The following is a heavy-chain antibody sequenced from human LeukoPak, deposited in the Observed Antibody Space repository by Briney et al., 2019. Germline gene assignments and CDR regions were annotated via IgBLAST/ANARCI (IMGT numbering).Heavy chain of an antibody. V-gene: IGHV1-69*04. D-gene: IGHD4-23*01. CDR1: GGTFSSYA. CDR3: ARGRPDYGGKPDDC. Sequence: SVKVSCKASGGTFSSYAISWVRQAPGQGLEWMGRIIPILGIANYAQKFQGRVTITADKSTSTAYMELSSLRSEDTAVYYCARGRPDYGGKPDDCWGQGTLVTVSS. CDR2: IIPILGIA. J-gene: IGHJ4*02.